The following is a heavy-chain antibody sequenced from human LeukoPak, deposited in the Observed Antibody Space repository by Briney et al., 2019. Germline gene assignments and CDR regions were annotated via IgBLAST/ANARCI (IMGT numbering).Heavy chain of an antibody. D-gene: IGHD3-3*02. CDR3: ARAISRAYIDY. Sequence: SETLSLTCTVSGGSISSGGYYWSWIRQHPGKGLEWIGYIYYSGSTYYNPSLKSRVTISVDTSKNQFSLKLSSVTAADTAVYYCARAISRAYIDYWGQGTLVTVSS. CDR2: IYYSGST. V-gene: IGHV4-31*03. CDR1: GGSISSGGYY. J-gene: IGHJ4*02.